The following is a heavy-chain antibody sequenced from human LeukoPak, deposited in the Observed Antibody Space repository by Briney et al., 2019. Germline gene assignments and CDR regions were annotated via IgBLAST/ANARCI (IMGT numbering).Heavy chain of an antibody. CDR3: ARVEDDSGGYYYSHYFDY. Sequence: ASVKVSCKVSGYTLTELSMHWVRQAPGQGLEWMGIINPSGGSTSYAQKFQGRVTMTRDTSTSTVYMELSSLRSGDTAVYYCARVEDDSGGYYYSHYFDYWGQGTLVTVSS. V-gene: IGHV1-46*01. J-gene: IGHJ4*02. CDR1: GYTLTELS. CDR2: INPSGGST. D-gene: IGHD3-22*01.